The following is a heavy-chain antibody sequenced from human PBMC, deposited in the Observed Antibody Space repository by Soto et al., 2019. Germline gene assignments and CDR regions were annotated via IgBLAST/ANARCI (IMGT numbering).Heavy chain of an antibody. CDR3: ARGSKAAAGKGLDY. CDR2: ISYDGSNK. Sequence: QVQLVESGGGVVQPGRSLRLSCAASGFTFSSYAMHWVRQAPGKGLEWVAVISYDGSNKYYADSVKGRFTISRDNSKNTLYLQMNSLRAEDTAVYYCARGSKAAAGKGLDYWGQGTLVTVS. J-gene: IGHJ4*02. V-gene: IGHV3-30-3*01. CDR1: GFTFSSYA. D-gene: IGHD6-13*01.